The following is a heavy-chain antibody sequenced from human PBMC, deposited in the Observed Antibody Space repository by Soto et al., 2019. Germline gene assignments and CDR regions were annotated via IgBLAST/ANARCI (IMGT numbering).Heavy chain of an antibody. D-gene: IGHD2-15*01. Sequence: NPSETLSLTCAVSGCSISSSNWWSWVRQPPGKGLEWSGEIYHSGSTNYNPSLKSRVTISVDKSKNQFYLKLSSVTAADTALYYCARAVGSLLHYYYYYGMDVWGQGTTVT. J-gene: IGHJ6*02. CDR3: ARAVGSLLHYYYYYGMDV. CDR2: IYHSGST. CDR1: GCSISSSNW. V-gene: IGHV4-4*02.